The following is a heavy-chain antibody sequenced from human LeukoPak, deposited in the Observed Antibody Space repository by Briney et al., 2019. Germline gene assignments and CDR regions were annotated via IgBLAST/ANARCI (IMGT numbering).Heavy chain of an antibody. D-gene: IGHD6-19*01. CDR1: GGSISSSNY. Sequence: SETLSLTCTVSGGSISSSNYWGWIRQPPGKGLEWIGSIYYNRNTYYNPSLKSRVTISVDTSKNQFSLKLSSVTAADTAVYYCAARLSQWLVSYYFHYWGQGTLVTVSS. J-gene: IGHJ4*02. CDR3: AARLSQWLVSYYFHY. V-gene: IGHV4-39*01. CDR2: IYYNRNT.